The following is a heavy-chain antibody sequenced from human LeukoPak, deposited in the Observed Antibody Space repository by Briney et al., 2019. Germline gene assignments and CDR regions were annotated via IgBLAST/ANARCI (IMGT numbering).Heavy chain of an antibody. J-gene: IGHJ5*02. CDR3: ARARVVPAANHWFDP. Sequence: GGSLRLSCAASGFTFSSYSMNWVRQAPGKGLESVSSISSSSSYIYYADSVKGRFTISRDNAKNSLYLQMNSLRAEDTAVYYCARARVVPAANHWFDPWGQGTLVAVSS. V-gene: IGHV3-21*01. CDR2: ISSSSSYI. D-gene: IGHD2-2*01. CDR1: GFTFSSYS.